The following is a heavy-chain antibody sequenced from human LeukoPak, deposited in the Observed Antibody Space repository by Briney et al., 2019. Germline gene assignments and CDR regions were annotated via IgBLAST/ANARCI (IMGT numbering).Heavy chain of an antibody. CDR1: GFTFSSYA. V-gene: IGHV3-53*04. Sequence: GGSLRLSCAASGFTFSSYAMSWVRQAPGKGLEWVSAIYADGYTRDAASVKGRFSISRHNSKNTVYLQMDNLRPEDTAVYYCARDRRGEKDFDVWGPGTMVTVSS. J-gene: IGHJ3*01. CDR2: IYADGYT. CDR3: ARDRRGEKDFDV.